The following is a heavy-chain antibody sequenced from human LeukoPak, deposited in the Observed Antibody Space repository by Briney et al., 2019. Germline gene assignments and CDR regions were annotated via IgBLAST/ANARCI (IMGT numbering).Heavy chain of an antibody. D-gene: IGHD3-10*01. CDR1: GYTFTSYY. Sequence: ASVKVSCKASGYTFTSYYMHWVRQAPGQGLEWMGIINPSGGSTSYAQKFQGRVTMTRDTSTSTVYMELSSLRSEDTAVYYCAREYGSGSYYNVYYYYGMDVWGQGTTVTVSS. J-gene: IGHJ6*02. V-gene: IGHV1-46*01. CDR2: INPSGGST. CDR3: AREYGSGSYYNVYYYYGMDV.